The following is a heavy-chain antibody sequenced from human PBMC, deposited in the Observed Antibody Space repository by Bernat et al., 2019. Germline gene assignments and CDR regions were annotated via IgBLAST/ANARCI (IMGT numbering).Heavy chain of an antibody. V-gene: IGHV3-48*01. D-gene: IGHD3-3*01. J-gene: IGHJ4*02. CDR2: ISSSGSTI. CDR1: ALTFSTYN. CDR3: ARARYYDLIDY. Sequence: EVQLVESGGGLVQPGGSLRLSCAASALTFSTYNFNWVRQAPGKGLEWLSYISSSGSTIYYAASVKGRFTISRDNAKNSLYLQINSLRAEDTAVYYCARARYYDLIDYWGQGTLVTVSS.